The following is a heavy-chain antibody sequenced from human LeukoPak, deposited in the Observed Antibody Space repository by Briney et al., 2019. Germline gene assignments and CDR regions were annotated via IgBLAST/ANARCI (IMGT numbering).Heavy chain of an antibody. J-gene: IGHJ3*02. Sequence: GESLKISCKGSGYSFTSYWIGWVRQMPGKGLGWMGIIYPADSDTRYSPSFQGQVIISVDKSITTAYLQWSSLKASDTAMYYCARQRGYSPHDAFDIWGQGTMVTVSS. CDR1: GYSFTSYW. CDR3: ARQRGYSPHDAFDI. CDR2: IYPADSDT. V-gene: IGHV5-51*01. D-gene: IGHD4-23*01.